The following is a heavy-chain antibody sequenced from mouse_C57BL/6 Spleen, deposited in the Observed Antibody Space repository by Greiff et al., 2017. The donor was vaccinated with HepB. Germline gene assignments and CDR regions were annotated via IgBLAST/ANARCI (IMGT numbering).Heavy chain of an antibody. D-gene: IGHD1-1*01. CDR1: GYTFTSYW. CDR2: IHPNSGST. CDR3: EKIDYYGSSYNFDY. V-gene: IGHV1-64*01. Sequence: VQLQQSGAELVKPGASVKLSCKASGYTFTSYWMHWVKQRPGQGLEWIGMIHPNSGSTNYNEKFKSKATLTVDKSSSTAYMQLSSLTSEDSAVYYCEKIDYYGSSYNFDYWGQGTTLTVSS. J-gene: IGHJ2*01.